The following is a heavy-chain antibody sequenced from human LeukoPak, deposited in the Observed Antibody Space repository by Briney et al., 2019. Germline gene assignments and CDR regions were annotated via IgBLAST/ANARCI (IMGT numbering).Heavy chain of an antibody. CDR3: ARARYGGNPYDY. J-gene: IGHJ4*02. Sequence: ASVKVSCKASGYTFTSYGISWVRQAPGPGLEWMGWINPNSGGTNYAQKFQGRVTMTRDTSISTAYMELSRLRSDDTAVYYCARARYGGNPYDYWGQGTLVTASS. V-gene: IGHV1-2*02. CDR1: GYTFTSYG. CDR2: INPNSGGT. D-gene: IGHD4-23*01.